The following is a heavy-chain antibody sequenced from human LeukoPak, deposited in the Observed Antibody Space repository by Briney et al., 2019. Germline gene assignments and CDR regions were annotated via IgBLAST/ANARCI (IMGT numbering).Heavy chain of an antibody. Sequence: SETMSLTCAVYGGSFSGYYWSWIRQPPGKGLEWIGEINHSGSTNYNPSLKSRVPISLDTSNDQFSLKLSSVTAADTGVYYCARGKKKIYYYDSSGPNFDYWGQGTLVTVPS. CDR1: GGSFSGYY. CDR3: ARGKKKIYYYDSSGPNFDY. D-gene: IGHD3-22*01. CDR2: INHSGST. J-gene: IGHJ4*02. V-gene: IGHV4-34*01.